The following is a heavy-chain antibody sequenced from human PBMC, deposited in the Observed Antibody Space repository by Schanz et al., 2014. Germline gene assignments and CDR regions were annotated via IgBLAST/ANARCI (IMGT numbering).Heavy chain of an antibody. CDR3: VREDIVVVPAATVWFDP. V-gene: IGHV3-11*04. J-gene: IGHJ5*02. CDR1: GFTFRDYQ. Sequence: QVQLVESGGGLVKPGGSLRLSCTASGFTFRDYQMTWIRQAPGKGLEWVSYITSGSAKFYADSVKGRFTISRDNAKNSLYLQMNSLRAEDTAVYYCVREDIVVVPAATVWFDPWGQGTLVTVSS. D-gene: IGHD2-2*01. CDR2: ITSGSAK.